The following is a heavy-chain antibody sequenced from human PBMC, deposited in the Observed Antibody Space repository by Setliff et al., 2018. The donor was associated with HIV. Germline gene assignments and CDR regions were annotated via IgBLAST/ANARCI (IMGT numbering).Heavy chain of an antibody. CDR3: ARVLYISGWYGPVVKALDM. CDR2: IWYDGSNK. V-gene: IGHV3-33*08. D-gene: IGHD6-19*01. CDR1: GFTFDDYG. J-gene: IGHJ3*02. Sequence: GGSLRLSCAASGFTFDDYGMSWVRQAPGKGLEWVAVIWYDGSNKYYAESVKGRFTISRDNSKNTVFLQMNSLRAEDTAMYYCARVLYISGWYGPVVKALDMWGQGTMVTVSS.